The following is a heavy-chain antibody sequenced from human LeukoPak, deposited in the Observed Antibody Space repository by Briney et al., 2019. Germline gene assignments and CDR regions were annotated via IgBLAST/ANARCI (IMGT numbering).Heavy chain of an antibody. CDR1: GGSISSATYS. CDR3: ARDDGDYGFDY. CDR2: ISTSGST. Sequence: PSETLSLTCTVSGGSISSATYSWSWIRQPAGKGLEWIGRISTSGSTSYNPSFMSRVTISVDTSENQFSLNLSSVTAADTAVYYCARDDGDYGFDYWGQGTLVTVSS. V-gene: IGHV4-61*02. D-gene: IGHD4-17*01. J-gene: IGHJ4*02.